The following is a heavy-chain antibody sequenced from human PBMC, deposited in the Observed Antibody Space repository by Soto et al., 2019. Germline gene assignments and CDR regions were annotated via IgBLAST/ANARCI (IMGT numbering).Heavy chain of an antibody. J-gene: IGHJ4*02. CDR3: ASRYYDILTGYLDALDY. Sequence: SQTLSLTCAITGDSVSSNSAGWSWVRQSPSRGLEWLGRTYYRSKWYYEYAVSVRGRITINPDTSKNQYSLQLNSVTPEDTAVYYCASRYYDILTGYLDALDYWGQGTLVTVSS. CDR2: TYYRSKWYY. V-gene: IGHV6-1*01. CDR1: GDSVSSNSAG. D-gene: IGHD3-9*01.